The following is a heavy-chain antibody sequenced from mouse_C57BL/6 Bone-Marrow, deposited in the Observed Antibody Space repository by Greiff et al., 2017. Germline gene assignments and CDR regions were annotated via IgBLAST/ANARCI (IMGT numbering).Heavy chain of an antibody. D-gene: IGHD2-12*01. J-gene: IGHJ4*01. V-gene: IGHV1-31*01. CDR1: GYSFTGYY. CDR2: IYPYNGVS. Sequence: VQLKQSGPELVKPGASVKISCKASGYSFTGYYMHWVKQSHGNILDWIGYIYPYNGVSSYNQKFKGKATLTVDKSSSTAYMELRSLTSEDSAVYYCARSGAYYKGYYAMDYWGQGTSVTVSS. CDR3: ARSGAYYKGYYAMDY.